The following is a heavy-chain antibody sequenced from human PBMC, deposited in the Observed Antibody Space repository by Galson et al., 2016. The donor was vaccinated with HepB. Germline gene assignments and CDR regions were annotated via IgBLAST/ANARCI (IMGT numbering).Heavy chain of an antibody. CDR3: AGAYYYGSGSQPYYFDY. CDR2: IKQDGSEK. J-gene: IGHJ4*02. CDR1: GFTFSTYW. D-gene: IGHD3-10*01. V-gene: IGHV3-7*03. Sequence: LRLSCAASGFTFSTYWMSWVRQAPGKGLEWVANIKQDGSEKDYVDSVKGRFTISRDNAKNSLYLQMNSLRAEDTAVYYCAGAYYYGSGSQPYYFDYWGQGTLVTVSS.